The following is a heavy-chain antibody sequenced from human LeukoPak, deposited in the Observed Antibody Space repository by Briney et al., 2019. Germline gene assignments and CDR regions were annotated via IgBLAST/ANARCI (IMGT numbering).Heavy chain of an antibody. J-gene: IGHJ4*02. Sequence: SETLSLTCTVSGGCISSSSYYWGWIRQPPGKGLEWIGSIYYSGSTYYNPSLKSRVAISVDTSKNQFSLKLSSVTAADTAVYYCAGQLLMYYFDYWGQGTLVTVSS. CDR2: IYYSGST. V-gene: IGHV4-39*01. CDR3: AGQLLMYYFDY. CDR1: GGCISSSSYY. D-gene: IGHD2-15*01.